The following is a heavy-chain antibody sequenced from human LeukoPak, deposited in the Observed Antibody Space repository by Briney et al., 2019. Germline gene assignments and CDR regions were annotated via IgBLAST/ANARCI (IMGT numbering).Heavy chain of an antibody. Sequence: SETLSLTCTVSGGSISSYYWSWIRQPPGKGLEYIGYIYYSGSTYYNPSLKSRVTISVDTSKNQFSLRLSSVTAADTAEYFCARHQMRYSYGTLFDYWGQGTLVTVSS. J-gene: IGHJ4*02. CDR3: ARHQMRYSYGTLFDY. CDR1: GGSISSYY. D-gene: IGHD5-18*01. CDR2: IYYSGST. V-gene: IGHV4-59*08.